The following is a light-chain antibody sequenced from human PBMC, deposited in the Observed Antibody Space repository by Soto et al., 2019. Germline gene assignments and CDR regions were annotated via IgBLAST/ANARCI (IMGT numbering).Light chain of an antibody. V-gene: IGLV2-14*01. J-gene: IGLJ2*01. Sequence: QSALTQPASVSGSAGQSITISCSGTMRDVGTYNYVSWYQHHPDKAPKLMIYEVSNRPSGVSNRFSASKSGNTASLTISGLQAEDEADYYCSSYTGSSSLDVEFGGGTKLTVL. CDR2: EVS. CDR1: MRDVGTYNY. CDR3: SSYTGSSSLDVE.